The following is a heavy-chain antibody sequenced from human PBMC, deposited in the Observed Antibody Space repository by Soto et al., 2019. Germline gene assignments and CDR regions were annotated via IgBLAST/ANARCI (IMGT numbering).Heavy chain of an antibody. CDR1: GGSISYNSYY. D-gene: IGHD2-2*01. CDR2: IFYTGTT. CDR3: ARLVVVAPVANA. V-gene: IGHV4-39*02. J-gene: IGHJ5*02. Sequence: SETLFLTCSVSGGSISYNSYYWGWIRQPPGKGLEWVGGIFYTGTTYYSPSQKDRVTISVDTSKNPFSLNLTSVTAADTAVYFCARLVVVAPVANAWGQGTLVTVS.